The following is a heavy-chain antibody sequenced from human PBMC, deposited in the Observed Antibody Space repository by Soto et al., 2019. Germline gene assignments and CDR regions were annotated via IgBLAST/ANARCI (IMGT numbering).Heavy chain of an antibody. D-gene: IGHD6-13*01. CDR2: LYHSGSA. CDR1: GGSISSRTR. CDR3: ARDKRIAAAANNWFDP. J-gene: IGHJ5*02. Sequence: SATLYLTCAVSGGSISSRTRWRWVRQLPGKGLEWIGELYHSGSAHYNPSLKSRVTISVDKSKHQISLKLSYVTAADTAVYYCARDKRIAAAANNWFDPRVQGILVT. V-gene: IGHV4-4*02.